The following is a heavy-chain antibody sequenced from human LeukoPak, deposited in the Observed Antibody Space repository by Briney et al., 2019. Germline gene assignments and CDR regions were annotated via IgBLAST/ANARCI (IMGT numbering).Heavy chain of an antibody. Sequence: GASVKVSCKASGYTFTSYYMHWVRQAPGQGLEWMGIINPSGGSTSYAQKFQGRVAMTRDTSISTAYMELSRLRSDDTAVYYCARDPIYCSGGSCYPGWFDPWGQGTLVTVSS. V-gene: IGHV1-46*01. CDR3: ARDPIYCSGGSCYPGWFDP. CDR1: GYTFTSYY. J-gene: IGHJ5*02. CDR2: INPSGGST. D-gene: IGHD2-15*01.